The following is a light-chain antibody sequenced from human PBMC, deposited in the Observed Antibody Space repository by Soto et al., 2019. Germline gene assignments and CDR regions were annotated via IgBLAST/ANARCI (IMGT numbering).Light chain of an antibody. V-gene: IGKV3-20*01. Sequence: EIVLPQSPGTLSLXPGERATLPCRASQSVTNSFLAWYQQKPGQAPRLLIYGASRRATGIPDRFTGSGSGTDFTLTISRLEPEDFAVYYCQQYVSSPWAFGQGTKVDIK. CDR3: QQYVSSPWA. CDR1: QSVTNSF. CDR2: GAS. J-gene: IGKJ1*01.